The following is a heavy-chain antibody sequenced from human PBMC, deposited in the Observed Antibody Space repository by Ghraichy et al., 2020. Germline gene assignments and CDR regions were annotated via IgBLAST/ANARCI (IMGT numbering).Heavy chain of an antibody. J-gene: IGHJ6*02. D-gene: IGHD3-10*02. CDR1: GTTFSSFA. Sequence: SVKVSCKASGTTFSSFAFTWVRQAPGQGLEWMARIIPAFTTSSYAQQFQGRIKINADESTNTAYMELSSLRSEDTAVYYCARQVLFFSGLDVWGQGTTVTVSS. V-gene: IGHV1-69*13. CDR2: IIPAFTTS. CDR3: ARQVLFFSGLDV.